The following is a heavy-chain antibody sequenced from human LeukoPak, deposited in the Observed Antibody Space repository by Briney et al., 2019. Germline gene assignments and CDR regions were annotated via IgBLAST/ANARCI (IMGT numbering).Heavy chain of an antibody. Sequence: GASVKVSCKASGGTFSSYAISWVRQAPGQGLEWIGRIIPIFGTANYAQKFQGRVTITTDESTSTAYMELSSLRSEDTAVYYCARGGYYDSSGPLDYWGQGTLVTVSS. J-gene: IGHJ4*02. V-gene: IGHV1-69*05. D-gene: IGHD3-22*01. CDR2: IIPIFGTA. CDR3: ARGGYYDSSGPLDY. CDR1: GGTFSSYA.